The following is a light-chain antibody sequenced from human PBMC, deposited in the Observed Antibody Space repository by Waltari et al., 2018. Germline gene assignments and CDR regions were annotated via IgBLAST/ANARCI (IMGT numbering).Light chain of an antibody. V-gene: IGKV3-20*01. J-gene: IGKJ1*01. Sequence: EIVLTQSPATLSLSPGERATLSCRPSQSVSRTLACYQQKPGQAPKHLIYGASIRADSMPDRCSSSSSCTNFYTIISSLVHEDYVIYCYQHHECFPATFGQGTKVEVK. CDR2: GAS. CDR1: QSVSRT. CDR3: QHHECFPAT.